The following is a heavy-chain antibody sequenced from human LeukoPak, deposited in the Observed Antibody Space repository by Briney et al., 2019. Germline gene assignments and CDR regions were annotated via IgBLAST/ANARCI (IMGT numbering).Heavy chain of an antibody. CDR2: IYHSGNT. J-gene: IGHJ3*02. D-gene: IGHD3-9*01. CDR1: GYSISSGYY. Sequence: SETLSLTCAVSGYSISSGYYWGWIRQPPGKGLEWIGSIYHSGNTNYNPSLKSRVTISEDTSKNQFSLKLNSVTAADTAVYYCARGNYDILTGYYNAFDIWGQGTMVTVSS. CDR3: ARGNYDILTGYYNAFDI. V-gene: IGHV4-38-2*01.